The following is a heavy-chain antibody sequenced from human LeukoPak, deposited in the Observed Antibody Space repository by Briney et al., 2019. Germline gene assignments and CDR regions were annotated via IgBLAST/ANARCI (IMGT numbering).Heavy chain of an antibody. Sequence: GGSLRLSCEGSAFIFSGHWMNWVRQTPGKGLEWVASIKEDGSERQYVDSVKGRFSISRDFSKNTLHLQMNSLRAEDTAVYYCARGGSASYYALDYWGQGILVTVSS. J-gene: IGHJ4*02. CDR3: ARGGSASYYALDY. CDR1: AFIFSGHW. CDR2: IKEDGSER. V-gene: IGHV3-7*03. D-gene: IGHD1-26*01.